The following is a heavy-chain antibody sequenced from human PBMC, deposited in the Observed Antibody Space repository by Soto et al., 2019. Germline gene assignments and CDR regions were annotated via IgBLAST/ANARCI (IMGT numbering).Heavy chain of an antibody. CDR2: IRSKANSYAT. V-gene: IGHV3-73*01. D-gene: IGHD2-15*01. CDR3: TRPNYECSGGSCYDDYYYYMDV. Sequence: GGSLRLSCAASGFTFSGSAMHWVRQASGKGLEWVGRIRSKANSYATAYAASVKGRFTISRDDSKNTAYLQMNSLKTEDTAVYYCTRPNYECSGGSCYDDYYYYMDVWGKGTTVTVSS. J-gene: IGHJ6*03. CDR1: GFTFSGSA.